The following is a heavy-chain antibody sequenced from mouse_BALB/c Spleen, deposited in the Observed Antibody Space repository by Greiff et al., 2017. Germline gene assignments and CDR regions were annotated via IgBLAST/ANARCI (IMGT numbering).Heavy chain of an antibody. CDR1: GFTFSSFG. V-gene: IGHV5-17*02. D-gene: IGHD2-14*01. CDR2: ISSGSSTI. J-gene: IGHJ2*01. Sequence: EVMLVESGGGLVQPGGSRKLSCAASGFTFSSFGMHWVRQAPEKGLEWVAYISSGSSTIYYADTVKGRFTISRDNPKNTLFLQMTSLRSEDTAMYYCARGDYRYDGLFDYWGQGTTLTVSS. CDR3: ARGDYRYDGLFDY.